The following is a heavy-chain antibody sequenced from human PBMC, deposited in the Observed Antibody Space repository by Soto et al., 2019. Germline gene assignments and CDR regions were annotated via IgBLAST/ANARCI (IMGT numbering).Heavy chain of an antibody. Sequence: PGGSLRLSCAASGFSFSSYSMNWVRQAPGKGLEWVSSISTRSSYIYYADSVKARFTISRDNSKNSLNLKMNSLRADDTAVYYCARNALVAAGTDDGFEFWGQGTMVTVSS. V-gene: IGHV3-21*01. CDR2: ISTRSSYI. D-gene: IGHD6-13*01. CDR1: GFSFSSYS. J-gene: IGHJ3*01. CDR3: ARNALVAAGTDDGFEF.